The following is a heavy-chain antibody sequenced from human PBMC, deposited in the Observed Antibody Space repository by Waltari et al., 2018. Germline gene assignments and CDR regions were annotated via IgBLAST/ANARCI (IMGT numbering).Heavy chain of an antibody. V-gene: IGHV3-21*01. CDR1: GFTFSSYS. CDR2: ISSSSSYI. CDR3: AKDISCSSTSCYRGYYYYYGMDV. Sequence: EVQLVESGGGLVKPGGSLRLSCAASGFTFSSYSMNWVRQAPGKGLEWVSSISSSSSYIYYADSVKGRFTISRDNAKNSLYLQMNSLRAEDTAVYYCAKDISCSSTSCYRGYYYYYGMDVWGQGTTVTVSS. D-gene: IGHD2-2*01. J-gene: IGHJ6*02.